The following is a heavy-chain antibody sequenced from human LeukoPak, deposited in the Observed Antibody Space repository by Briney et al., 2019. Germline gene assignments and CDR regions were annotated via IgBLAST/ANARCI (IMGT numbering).Heavy chain of an antibody. V-gene: IGHV1-8*01. J-gene: IGHJ4*02. D-gene: IGHD3-16*01. Sequence: GASVKVSCKASGYTFTSYDINWVRQATGQGLEWMGWMNPNSGNTGYAQKLQGRVTMTTDTSTSTAYMELRSLRSDDTAVYYCARERLRLGEKRGLDYWGQGTLVTVSS. CDR2: MNPNSGNT. CDR3: ARERLRLGEKRGLDY. CDR1: GYTFTSYD.